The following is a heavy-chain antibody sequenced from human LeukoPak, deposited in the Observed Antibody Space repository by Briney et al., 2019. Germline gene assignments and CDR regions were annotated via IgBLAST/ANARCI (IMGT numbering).Heavy chain of an antibody. D-gene: IGHD3-10*01. CDR2: ISGSGGST. V-gene: IGHV3-23*01. CDR3: AKDRDYYFDY. Sequence: GGSLRLSCAASGFTFSSSAMSWVRQAPGKGLEWVSSISGSGGSTYYADSVKGRFTISRDNSKNTLYLQMNSLRAEDTAVYYCAKDRDYYFDYWGQGTLVTVSS. CDR1: GFTFSSSA. J-gene: IGHJ4*02.